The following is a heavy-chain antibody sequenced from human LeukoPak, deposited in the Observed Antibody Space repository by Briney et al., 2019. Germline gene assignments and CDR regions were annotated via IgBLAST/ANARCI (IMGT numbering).Heavy chain of an antibody. J-gene: IGHJ5*02. CDR3: ARRSTVVGMAWFDP. V-gene: IGHV4-39*01. D-gene: IGHD2-21*01. CDR2: IYYSGIT. Sequence: SETLSFTCTGSGGTIRNSHYYWHSIRQPPEKGLEWIGNIYYSGITYYNPSLKSRVTISVDSSKNQLSLKLSSVTAADTAVYHCARRSTVVGMAWFDPWGQGSLVTVSS. CDR1: GGTIRNSHYY.